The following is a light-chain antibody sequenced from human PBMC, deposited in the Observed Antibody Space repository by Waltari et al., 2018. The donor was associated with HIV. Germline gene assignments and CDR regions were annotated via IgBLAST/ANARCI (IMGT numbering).Light chain of an antibody. CDR2: STS. J-gene: IGKJ1*01. V-gene: IGKV3-15*01. CDR3: QQYINWPPWS. Sequence: EIVMTQSPATLSVSPGERVPLSGRASQSVGSNLAWYQQKLRRAPSLLVYSTSTRPTGIPARFSGSGSGTEFTLTISSLQSEDFAVYYCQQYINWPPWSFGQGTKVEIK. CDR1: QSVGSN.